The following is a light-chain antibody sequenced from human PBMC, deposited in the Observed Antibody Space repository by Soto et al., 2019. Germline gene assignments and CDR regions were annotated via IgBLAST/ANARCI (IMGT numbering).Light chain of an antibody. J-gene: IGKJ5*01. V-gene: IGKV1-9*01. CDR3: QQLFDSPIT. CDR2: AAS. Sequence: DIQRTQSPSFLSPSLRENVTITGRASQVISTSLAWYQVKPGKAPKLLIYAASTLESGVPSRFSATVSGTEFSLTITSLQPEDFATYYCQQLFDSPITFGQGTRLEIK. CDR1: QVISTS.